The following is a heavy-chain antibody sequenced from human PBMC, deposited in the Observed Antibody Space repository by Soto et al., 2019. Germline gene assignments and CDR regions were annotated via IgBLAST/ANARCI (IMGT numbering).Heavy chain of an antibody. J-gene: IGHJ6*02. Sequence: LRLSCAASGFTFSTYWMSWVRQAPGKGLEWVANIKEDGSEKYYVDSVEGRFTISRDNAKNSLYLQMNSLRAEDTAVYHCARGWGYFDDSGFPYLYGMDVWGQGTTVTVSS. CDR2: IKEDGSEK. CDR1: GFTFSTYW. V-gene: IGHV3-7*01. D-gene: IGHD3-22*01. CDR3: ARGWGYFDDSGFPYLYGMDV.